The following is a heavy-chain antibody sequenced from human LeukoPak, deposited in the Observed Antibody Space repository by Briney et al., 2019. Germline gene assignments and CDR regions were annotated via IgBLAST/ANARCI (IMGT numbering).Heavy chain of an antibody. Sequence: GGSLRLSCTSSGFTLTEYAMSWFRQAPGKGLEWVAVISYDGSNKYYADSVKGRFTISRDNSKNTLHLQMNSLRAEDTAVYYCARQISGSHPGGYFDYWGQGTLVTVSS. CDR2: ISYDGSNK. D-gene: IGHD1-26*01. V-gene: IGHV3-30*04. J-gene: IGHJ4*02. CDR3: ARQISGSHPGGYFDY. CDR1: GFTLTEYA.